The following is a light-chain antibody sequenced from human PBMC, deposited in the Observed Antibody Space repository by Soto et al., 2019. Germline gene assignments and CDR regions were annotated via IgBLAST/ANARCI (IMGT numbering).Light chain of an antibody. CDR2: GAS. Sequence: DIQMTQSPSSLSTSVGDRVTITCRASQSISSYLNWYQQKPGKAPKLLICGASTLQSGVPSRFSGSGSGTEFTLTISGLQREDLAFYYCQQSHITPYTFGQGTILEIK. CDR3: QQSHITPYT. V-gene: IGKV1-39*01. J-gene: IGKJ2*01. CDR1: QSISSY.